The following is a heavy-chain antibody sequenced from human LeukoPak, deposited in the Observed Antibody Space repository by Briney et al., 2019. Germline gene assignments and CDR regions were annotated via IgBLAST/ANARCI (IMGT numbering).Heavy chain of an antibody. D-gene: IGHD3-10*01. Sequence: SSETLSLTRTVSGGSIRSYFWSWIRQPPGKGLEWIGYIYYSGSTNYNPSLKSRVTISVDTSKNQFSLKLSSVTAADTAVYYCARVQTPSGSGSYSFDYWGQGTLVTVSS. CDR1: GGSIRSYF. CDR3: ARVQTPSGSGSYSFDY. J-gene: IGHJ4*02. V-gene: IGHV4-59*01. CDR2: IYYSGST.